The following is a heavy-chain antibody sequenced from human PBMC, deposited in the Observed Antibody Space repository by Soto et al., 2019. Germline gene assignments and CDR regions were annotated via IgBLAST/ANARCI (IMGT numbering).Heavy chain of an antibody. CDR2: IYNGGST. CDR3: ARCPSGDKVDS. J-gene: IGHJ4*02. V-gene: IGHV4-30-4*01. CDR1: GGSISTVNYW. Sequence: QVQLQESGPGLVKPSQTLSLTCTVSGGSISTVNYWWSWIRQSPDMGLEWIGHIYNGGSTYNNPSPETRLTMSVDTSTTQLSLTLSSVSAADTAVYYCARCPSGDKVDSWGQGTLVTVSS. D-gene: IGHD7-27*01.